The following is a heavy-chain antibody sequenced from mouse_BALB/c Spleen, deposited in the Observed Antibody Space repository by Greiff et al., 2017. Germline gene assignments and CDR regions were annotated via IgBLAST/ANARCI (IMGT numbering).Heavy chain of an antibody. CDR1: GYTFTSYY. Sequence: QVQLQQSGAELVKPGASVKLSCKASGYTFTSYYMYWVKQRPGQGLEWIGEINPSNGGTNFNEKFKSKATLTVDKSSSTAYMQLSSLTSEDSAVYYCTRGPHSLPGLGYWGQGTLVTVSA. J-gene: IGHJ3*01. CDR3: TRGPHSLPGLGY. CDR2: INPSNGGT. V-gene: IGHV1S81*02. D-gene: IGHD2-2*01.